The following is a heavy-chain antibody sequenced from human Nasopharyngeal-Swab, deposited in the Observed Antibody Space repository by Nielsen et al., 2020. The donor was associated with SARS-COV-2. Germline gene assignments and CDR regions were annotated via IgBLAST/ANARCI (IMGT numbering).Heavy chain of an antibody. CDR1: GGSISSGGYY. J-gene: IGHJ6*03. D-gene: IGHD6-19*01. V-gene: IGHV4-34*01. CDR2: INHSGST. Sequence: SETLSLTCAVSGGSISSGGYYWSWIRQPPGKGLEWIGEINHSGSTNYNPSLKSRVTISVDTSKNQFSLKLSSVTAADTTVYYCARGVPKWQWLPKRYYYMDVWGKGTTVTVS. CDR3: ARGVPKWQWLPKRYYYMDV.